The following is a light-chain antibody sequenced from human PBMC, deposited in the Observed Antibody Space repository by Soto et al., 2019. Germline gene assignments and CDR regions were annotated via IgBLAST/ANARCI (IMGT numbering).Light chain of an antibody. V-gene: IGKV3-11*01. CDR2: DAS. CDR1: QSIGTS. Sequence: EIVLTQSPATLSLSPGERATLSCRASQSIGTSLAWYQQKPGQAPRLLIYDASNRATAIPARFSGSGSGTDFTLTISSLEPEDFAVYSCQQRSDWPLTFGGGTKVEIK. J-gene: IGKJ4*01. CDR3: QQRSDWPLT.